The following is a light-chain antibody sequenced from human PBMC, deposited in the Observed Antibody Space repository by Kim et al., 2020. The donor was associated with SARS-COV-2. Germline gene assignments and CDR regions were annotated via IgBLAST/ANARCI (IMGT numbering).Light chain of an antibody. CDR1: TGEVTSGHF. CDR2: DTS. V-gene: IGLV7-46*01. J-gene: IGLJ2*01. Sequence: PGGTVTLTCGSNTGEVTSGHFPYWFEQKPGPAPRTLIFDTSNKNSWTPARFSGSLLGGKAALTLSGAQPEDEADYYCLLYYSGARVFGGGTKLTVL. CDR3: LLYYSGARV.